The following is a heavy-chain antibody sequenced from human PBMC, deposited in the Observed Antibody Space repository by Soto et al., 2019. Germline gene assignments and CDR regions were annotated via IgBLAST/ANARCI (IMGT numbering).Heavy chain of an antibody. CDR2: INPNGGST. D-gene: IGHD3-16*01. CDR1: GDPSQRHY. J-gene: IGHJ5*02. Sequence: VTLSRTAPGDPSQRHYVPCLRQAPEHGIVCMGVINPNGGSTRFAQKFQGRVTMTSDTSTSTVYMELRGLTSEDTAVYYCARSSGGVFGIIIEGTNWFAPWGQGTLVNGSS. CDR3: ARSSGGVFGIIIEGTNWFAP. V-gene: IGHV1-46*02.